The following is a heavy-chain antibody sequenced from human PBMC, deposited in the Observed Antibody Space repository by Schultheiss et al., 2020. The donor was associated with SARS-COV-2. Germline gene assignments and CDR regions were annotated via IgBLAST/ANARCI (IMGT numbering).Heavy chain of an antibody. J-gene: IGHJ3*02. CDR2: ISSTSNSI. CDR1: GFTFTSYA. V-gene: IGHV3-21*01. D-gene: IGHD2-2*01. Sequence: GGSLRLSCAASGFTFTSYAMNWVRQTPGKGLEWVSSISSTSNSIFYADSVKGRFTISRDNAKNSLYLQMNSLRAEDTAVYYCARDQGCSSTSCDLDAFDIWGQGTMVTVSS. CDR3: ARDQGCSSTSCDLDAFDI.